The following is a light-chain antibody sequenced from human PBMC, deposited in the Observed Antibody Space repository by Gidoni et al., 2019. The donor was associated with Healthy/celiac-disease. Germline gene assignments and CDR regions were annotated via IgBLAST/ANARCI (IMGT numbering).Light chain of an antibody. Sequence: IVLTQSPATLSLSPGERATLSCRASQSVGSSLAWYQQKPGQAPRLLIYDASNRATGIPARFSGSGSGTDFTLTISSLEPEDFAVYYCQQRSNWPPATFGQGTKVESK. CDR1: QSVGSS. CDR3: QQRSNWPPAT. CDR2: DAS. J-gene: IGKJ1*01. V-gene: IGKV3-11*01.